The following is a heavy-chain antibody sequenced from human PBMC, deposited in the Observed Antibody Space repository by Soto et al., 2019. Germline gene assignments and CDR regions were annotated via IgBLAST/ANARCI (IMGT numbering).Heavy chain of an antibody. CDR2: ISSTTNYI. Sequence: PGGSLRLCYAASWFTFTRYSMNCVRQAPGKGLEWVSSISSTTNYIYYGDSMKGRFTISRDNAKNSLYLEMNSLRAEDTAVYYCARESEDLTSNFDYWGQGTLVTVSS. J-gene: IGHJ4*02. CDR3: ARESEDLTSNFDY. CDR1: WFTFTRYS. V-gene: IGHV3-21*06.